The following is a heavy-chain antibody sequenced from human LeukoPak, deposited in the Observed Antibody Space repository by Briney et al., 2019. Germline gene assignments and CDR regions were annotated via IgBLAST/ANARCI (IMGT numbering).Heavy chain of an antibody. D-gene: IGHD6-6*01. J-gene: IGHJ4*02. CDR3: ARTAARRFDY. Sequence: ASVKVSCKASGYTFPSYFMHLLRHAPGQGLEWMGLINPTGGSTTYAQKFQGRVTMTRDTSTSTVYMELSSLRSDDTAVYYCARTAARRFDYWGQGTLVTVSS. CDR2: INPTGGST. V-gene: IGHV1-46*01. CDR1: GYTFPSYF.